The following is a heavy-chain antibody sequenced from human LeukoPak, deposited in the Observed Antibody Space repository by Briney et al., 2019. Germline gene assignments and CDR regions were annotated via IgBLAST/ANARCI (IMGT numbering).Heavy chain of an antibody. CDR2: INWNGGST. CDR1: GFTFDDYG. D-gene: IGHD5-18*01. Sequence: GGSLRLSCAASGFTFDDYGMSWVRQAPGKGLEWVSGINWNGGSTGYADSVKGRFTISRDNAKNSLYLQMNSLRAEDTALYHCAREASYSYGYWLGNWGQGTLVTVSS. V-gene: IGHV3-20*01. J-gene: IGHJ4*02. CDR3: AREASYSYGYWLGN.